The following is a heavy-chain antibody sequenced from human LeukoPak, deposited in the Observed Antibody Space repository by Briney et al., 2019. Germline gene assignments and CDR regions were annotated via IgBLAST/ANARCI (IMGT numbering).Heavy chain of an antibody. J-gene: IGHJ4*02. CDR2: MNPNSGNT. V-gene: IGHV1-8*01. CDR3: ARGTERLAAAGTANFDY. Sequence: ASVKVSCKASGYTFTSYDINWVRQATGQGLEWMGWMNPNSGNTGYAQKFQGRVTMTRDTSISTAYMELSRLRSDDTAVYYCARGTERLAAAGTANFDYWGQGTLVTVSS. CDR1: GYTFTSYD. D-gene: IGHD6-13*01.